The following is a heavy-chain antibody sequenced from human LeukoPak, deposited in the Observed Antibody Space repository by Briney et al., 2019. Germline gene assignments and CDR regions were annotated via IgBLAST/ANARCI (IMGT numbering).Heavy chain of an antibody. D-gene: IGHD6-19*01. V-gene: IGHV4-39*01. J-gene: IGHJ4*02. CDR2: IYHSGNT. Sequence: SETLSLTCTVSGGSISSSSYYWGWIRQPPGKGLEWIGNIYHSGNTYYNPSLKSRVTISVDASKNQFSLQLSSVTAADTAVYYCGRHGGDNSGWYWDYWGQGTLVTVSS. CDR3: GRHGGDNSGWYWDY. CDR1: GGSISSSSYY.